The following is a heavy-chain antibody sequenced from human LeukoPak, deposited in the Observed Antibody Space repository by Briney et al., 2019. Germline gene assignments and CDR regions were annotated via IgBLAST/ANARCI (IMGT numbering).Heavy chain of an antibody. CDR2: ISGSGTI. V-gene: IGHV4-4*07. J-gene: IGHJ5*02. CDR3: ARDSGTTGEVKFDP. CDR1: GYSISSGYY. D-gene: IGHD3-10*01. Sequence: PSETLSLTCTVSGYSISSGYYWSWIRQPAGKGLEWIGRISGSGTITYSPALQSRLTISIDTSKNQFSLKLMSVTAADTAVYYCARDSGTTGEVKFDPWGQGTLVTVSS.